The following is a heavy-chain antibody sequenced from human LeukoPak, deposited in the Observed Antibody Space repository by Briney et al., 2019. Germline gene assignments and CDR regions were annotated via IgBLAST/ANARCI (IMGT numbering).Heavy chain of an antibody. CDR2: MNPNSGGT. V-gene: IGHV1-2*02. J-gene: IGHJ5*02. D-gene: IGHD3-16*02. CDR1: GCTLTGYY. Sequence: ASVKVSCKASGCTLTGYYMHWVRQAPGQGLEWMGWMNPNSGGTKYAQKFQGRVTMTRDTSICTAYMELSRLRSDETAMYYCARDIVGLGELSLYDQWGQGTLVTVFS. CDR3: ARDIVGLGELSLYDQ.